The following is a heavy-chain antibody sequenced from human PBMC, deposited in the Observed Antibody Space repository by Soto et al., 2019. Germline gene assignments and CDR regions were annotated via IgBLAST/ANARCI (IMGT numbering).Heavy chain of an antibody. CDR3: AKDRGAGGRFSGIAVAGIPS. J-gene: IGHJ5*02. CDR1: GFTFSSYA. V-gene: IGHV3-23*01. CDR2: ISGGGGNT. Sequence: EVQLLESGGGLVQPGGSLRLSCAASGFTFSSYAMSWVRQPPGKGLEWVSGISGGGGNTYYAESVTGRFTISRDNSRNTLYLQMNSLRAADTAIYYCAKDRGAGGRFSGIAVAGIPSWGQGTLVTVSS. D-gene: IGHD6-19*01.